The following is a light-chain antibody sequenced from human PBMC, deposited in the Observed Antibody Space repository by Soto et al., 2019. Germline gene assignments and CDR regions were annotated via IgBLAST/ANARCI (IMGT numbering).Light chain of an antibody. CDR1: SSDIGGYNR. J-gene: IGLJ3*02. CDR2: EVS. CDR3: TSFTSSNTWV. Sequence: QSALTQPASVSGSPGQSITISCTGTSSDIGGYNRVSWSQQHPGDAPKLMIYEVSNRPSGVSNRFSGSKSGNTASLTISGLQPEDEAHYYCTSFTSSNTWVFGGGTQLTVL. V-gene: IGLV2-14*03.